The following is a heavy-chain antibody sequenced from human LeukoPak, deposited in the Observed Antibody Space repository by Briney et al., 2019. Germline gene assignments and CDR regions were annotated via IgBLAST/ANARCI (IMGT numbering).Heavy chain of an antibody. Sequence: GASAKVSCEASGYTFTGYYMHWVRQAPGQGLEWMGWINPNSGGTNYAQRFQGRVTMTRDTSISTAYMELSSLRSDDTAVYYCAKMGLPARGLGHWGQGTLVTVSS. CDR3: AKMGLPARGLGH. D-gene: IGHD5-12*01. V-gene: IGHV1-2*02. CDR2: INPNSGGT. CDR1: GYTFTGYY. J-gene: IGHJ4*02.